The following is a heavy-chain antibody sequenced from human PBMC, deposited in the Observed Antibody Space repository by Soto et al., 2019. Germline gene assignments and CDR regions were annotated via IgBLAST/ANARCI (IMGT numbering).Heavy chain of an antibody. Sequence: QVQLQESGPGLVKPSQTLSLTCTVSGGSISSGGYYWSWIRQHPGKGLEWIGYIYYSGSTYYNPSLKRRVTISVDTSKNQFSLQLSSVNAADTAVYYCARVDPTYCISTSCYMIGGMDVWGQGTTVTVSS. V-gene: IGHV4-31*03. CDR1: GGSISSGGYY. D-gene: IGHD2-2*02. J-gene: IGHJ6*02. CDR2: IYYSGST. CDR3: ARVDPTYCISTSCYMIGGMDV.